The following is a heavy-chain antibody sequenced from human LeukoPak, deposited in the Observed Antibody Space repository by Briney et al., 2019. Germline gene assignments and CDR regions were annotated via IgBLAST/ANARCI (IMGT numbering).Heavy chain of an antibody. CDR1: GFNFASHW. D-gene: IGHD3-9*01. V-gene: IGHV3-74*01. Sequence: GGSLRLSCAASGFNFASHWMHWVRQTPGKGLVWVSRINSGGSGTSYADSVEGRFTISRDNAKNTLYLQMNSLRAEDTAVYYCARMGKVDYDILTGYFPKLNNWFDPWGQGTLVTVSS. CDR3: ARMGKVDYDILTGYFPKLNNWFDP. J-gene: IGHJ5*02. CDR2: INSGGSGT.